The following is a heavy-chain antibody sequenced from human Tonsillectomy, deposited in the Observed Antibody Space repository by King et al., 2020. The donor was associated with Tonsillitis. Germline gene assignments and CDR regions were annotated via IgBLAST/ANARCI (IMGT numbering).Heavy chain of an antibody. CDR1: RFTFSSYG. CDR3: ARSMVRGDYFDY. V-gene: IGHV3-33*08. CDR2: IWYDGSNK. Sequence: VQLVESGGGVVQPGRSLSLSCATSRFTFSSYGMHWVRQAPGKGLEWVAVIWYDGSNKYYADSVKGRFTISRDNPKNTLYLQMNSLRAEDTAVYYCARSMVRGDYFDYWGQGTLVTVSS. J-gene: IGHJ4*02. D-gene: IGHD3-10*01.